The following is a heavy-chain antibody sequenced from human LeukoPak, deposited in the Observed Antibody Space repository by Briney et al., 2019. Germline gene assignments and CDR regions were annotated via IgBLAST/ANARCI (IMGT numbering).Heavy chain of an antibody. CDR2: IWYDGSNK. V-gene: IGHV3-33*01. Sequence: QPGGSLRLSCAASGFTFSSYGMHWVRQAPGKGLEWVAVIWYDGSNKYYADSVKGRFTISRDNANKSLYLQMNSLRAEDTAVYYCARASGNPFGYCSSTSCYHQGDAFDIWGQGTMVTVSS. CDR1: GFTFSSYG. J-gene: IGHJ3*02. D-gene: IGHD2-2*01. CDR3: ARASGNPFGYCSSTSCYHQGDAFDI.